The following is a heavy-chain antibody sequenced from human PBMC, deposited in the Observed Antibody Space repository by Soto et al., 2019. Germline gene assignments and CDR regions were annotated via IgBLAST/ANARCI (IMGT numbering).Heavy chain of an antibody. J-gene: IGHJ5*02. CDR3: ARDLKEYCSDGKCNWFDP. CDR2: ISYSGST. CDR1: GAFISTYY. V-gene: IGHV4-59*01. Sequence: SEALSLTCTVSGAFISTYYWSWSRQPPGKGLEWIGYISYSGSTDYNPSLKSRVTISFDASKNQISLQVRSATAADAAVYYCARDLKEYCSDGKCNWFDPWGQGTLVT. D-gene: IGHD2-15*01.